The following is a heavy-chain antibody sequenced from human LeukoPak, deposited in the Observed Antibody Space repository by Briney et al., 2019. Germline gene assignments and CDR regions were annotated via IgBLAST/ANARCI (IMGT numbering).Heavy chain of an antibody. CDR1: GFTFSSYG. Sequence: PGRSLRLSCAASGFTFSSYGMHWVRQAPGKGLEWVAVISYDGSNKDYADSVKGRFTISRDNSKNTLYLQMNSLRAEDTAVYYCAKDGWGLWFDYWGQGTLVTVSS. D-gene: IGHD2-21*01. CDR3: AKDGWGLWFDY. CDR2: ISYDGSNK. V-gene: IGHV3-30*18. J-gene: IGHJ4*02.